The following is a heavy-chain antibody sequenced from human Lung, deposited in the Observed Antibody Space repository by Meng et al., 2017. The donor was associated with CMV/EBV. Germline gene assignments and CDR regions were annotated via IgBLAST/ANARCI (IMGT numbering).Heavy chain of an antibody. V-gene: IGHV3-23*01. CDR1: GFTFSNFA. Sequence: SCAASGFTFSNFAMSWVRLPPGKGLQWVSPITASGGSTYYADSVKGRFTVSRDNSKSTLYLQMNSLRAEDTAIYYCAKAYSSSWYRENYDYWGQGTXVNGAS. J-gene: IGHJ4*02. CDR3: AKAYSSSWYRENYDY. CDR2: ITASGGST. D-gene: IGHD6-13*01.